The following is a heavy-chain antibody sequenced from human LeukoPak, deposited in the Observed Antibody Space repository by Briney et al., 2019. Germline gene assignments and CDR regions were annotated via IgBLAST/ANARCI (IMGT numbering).Heavy chain of an antibody. CDR2: MNPHTSNT. V-gene: IGHV1-2*02. D-gene: IGHD1-14*01. J-gene: IGHJ1*01. CDR3: ARQQISGECLLMKY. Sequence: SGKVSCKSSGYSFTAYYINWVRQAAGHGLEWMRWMNPHTSNTYYSKNFQGRLTVTTDTSISTIYMEMSRLRSNCTAVYYCARQQISGECLLMKYWGQGTLVTVSS. CDR1: GYSFTAYY.